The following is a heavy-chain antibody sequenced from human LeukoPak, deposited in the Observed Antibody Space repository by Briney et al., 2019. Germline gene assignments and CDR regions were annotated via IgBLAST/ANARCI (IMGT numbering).Heavy chain of an antibody. D-gene: IGHD6-13*01. Sequence: GGSLRLSCAASGFTFSSYSMNWVRQAPGKGLEWVSSISSSSSYIYYADSAKGRFTISRDNAKNSLYLQMNSLRAEDTAVYYCARVWGIAAAGTGELDYWGQGTLVTVSS. J-gene: IGHJ4*02. CDR1: GFTFSSYS. V-gene: IGHV3-21*01. CDR2: ISSSSSYI. CDR3: ARVWGIAAAGTGELDY.